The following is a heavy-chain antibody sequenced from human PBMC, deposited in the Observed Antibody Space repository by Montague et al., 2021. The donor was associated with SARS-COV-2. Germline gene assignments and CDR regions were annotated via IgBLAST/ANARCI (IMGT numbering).Heavy chain of an antibody. CDR1: GFTFSQYD. CDR3: GGGVRYFGSGGWSFYYSGVDV. CDR2: IGKAGDT. V-gene: IGHV3-13*01. D-gene: IGHD3-10*01. J-gene: IGHJ6*02. Sequence: SLRLSFAASGFTFSQYDMHWVRQVTGKGLEWVSGIGKAGDTHYPGTVKGRFIISREDAKNSFYLQMNSLRAGDTAVYYCGGGVRYFGSGGWSFYYSGVDVWGRGTTVTVSS.